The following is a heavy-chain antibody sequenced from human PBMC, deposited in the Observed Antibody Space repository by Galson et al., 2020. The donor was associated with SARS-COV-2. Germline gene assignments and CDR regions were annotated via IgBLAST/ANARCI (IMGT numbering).Heavy chain of an antibody. CDR1: GYIFNNYA. J-gene: IGHJ4*02. CDR2: INTNTGNP. D-gene: IGHD3-10*01. Sequence: ASVKVSCKASGYIFNNYALNWVRQAPGQGLEWMAWINTNTGNPTYAQGFTGRFAFSLDTSISTAYLQISSLKAEDTAIYYCARGAGAWFGELPDYWGQGTLVTVSS. V-gene: IGHV7-4-1*02. CDR3: ARGAGAWFGELPDY.